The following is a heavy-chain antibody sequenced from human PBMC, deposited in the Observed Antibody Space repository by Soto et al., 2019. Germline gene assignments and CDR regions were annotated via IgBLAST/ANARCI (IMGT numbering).Heavy chain of an antibody. V-gene: IGHV1-69*12. CDR1: GGTFTSYA. Sequence: QVQLVQSGAEVKKPGSSVKVSCKASGGTFTSYALSWVRQAPGQGLEWMGGIIPISGRTNYAQRFQGRVSITADESTTTAYMELASLRSDDTAVYYCALDTSGGAVLFGPWGQGSLVTVSS. D-gene: IGHD3-22*01. CDR2: IIPISGRT. J-gene: IGHJ5*02. CDR3: ALDTSGGAVLFGP.